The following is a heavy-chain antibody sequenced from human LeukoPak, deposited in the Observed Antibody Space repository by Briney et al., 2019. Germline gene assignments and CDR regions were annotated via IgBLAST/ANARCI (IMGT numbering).Heavy chain of an antibody. J-gene: IGHJ4*02. D-gene: IGHD2-15*01. Sequence: ASVKVSFKASGYTFIGYYLHWVRQAPGQGLEWMGWINPHNGDKNYAQKFQGRVTMTRDTSITTAYMELSRLKSDDTAVYYCATVRDIVVGGGPYYFDYWGQGTLVTVSS. V-gene: IGHV1-2*02. CDR2: INPHNGDK. CDR1: GYTFIGYY. CDR3: ATVRDIVVGGGPYYFDY.